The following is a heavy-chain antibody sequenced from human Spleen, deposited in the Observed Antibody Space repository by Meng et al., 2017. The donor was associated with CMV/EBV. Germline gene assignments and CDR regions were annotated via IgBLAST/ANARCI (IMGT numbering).Heavy chain of an antibody. CDR3: TKGGWEDY. J-gene: IGHJ4*02. CDR2: ISASGGTT. Sequence: GGSLRLSCAGSGFSFELYEMNWVRQAPGKGPEWVSGISASGGTTHYADSVKGRFTISRDNSENTLFLQMNSLRVEDTAVYYCTKGGWEDYWGQGTLVTVSS. D-gene: IGHD1-26*01. CDR1: GFSFELYE. V-gene: IGHV3-23*01.